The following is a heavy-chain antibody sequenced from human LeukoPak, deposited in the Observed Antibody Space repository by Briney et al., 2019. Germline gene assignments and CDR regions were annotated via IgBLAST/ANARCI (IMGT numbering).Heavy chain of an antibody. CDR2: INYGGNT. CDR1: GGSIRSTTYY. J-gene: IGHJ4*02. Sequence: SETLSLTCSVSGGSIRSTTYYWGWIRQPPGKRLEWIASINYGGNTYYSPSLMSRVTISVDTSKNQFSLNLRSVTAADTAVYYCARAPHFFDTTGSRYYFDYWGQGALVTVSS. V-gene: IGHV4-39*07. CDR3: ARAPHFFDTTGSRYYFDY. D-gene: IGHD3-22*01.